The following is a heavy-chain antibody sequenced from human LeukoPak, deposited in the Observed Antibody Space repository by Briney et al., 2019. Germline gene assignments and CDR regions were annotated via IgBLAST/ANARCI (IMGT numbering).Heavy chain of an antibody. CDR3: AKDPNPLYDLWTGYK. J-gene: IGHJ4*02. D-gene: IGHD3-3*01. CDR2: IGGRDDRT. Sequence: SGGSLRLSCAASGFTFTGRTMTWLRQAPGKGLEWVSIIGGRDDRTYYADFVEGQFAISRDNSKNTLYLHMSRLRAEDTAVYYCAKDPNPLYDLWTGYKWGQGTLVTVSS. V-gene: IGHV3-23*01. CDR1: GFTFTGRT.